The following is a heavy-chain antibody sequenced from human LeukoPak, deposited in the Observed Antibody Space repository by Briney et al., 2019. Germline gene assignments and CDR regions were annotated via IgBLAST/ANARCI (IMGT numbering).Heavy chain of an antibody. CDR3: AKDIAVAGLYYYYGMDV. D-gene: IGHD6-19*01. Sequence: GGSLRLSCAASGFTFSSYSMNWVRQAPGKGLEWVSSISSSSSYIYYADSVKGRFTISRDNAKNSLYLQMNSLRAEDTAVYYCAKDIAVAGLYYYYGMDVWGQGTTVTVSS. CDR2: ISSSSSYI. J-gene: IGHJ6*02. CDR1: GFTFSSYS. V-gene: IGHV3-21*04.